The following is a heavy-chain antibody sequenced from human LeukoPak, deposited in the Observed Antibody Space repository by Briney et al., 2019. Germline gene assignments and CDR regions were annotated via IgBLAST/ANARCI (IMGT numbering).Heavy chain of an antibody. J-gene: IGHJ5*02. CDR2: INPSGDNT. D-gene: IGHD4/OR15-4a*01. CDR3: ARVVRDNWFDP. CDR1: GYTFTDYY. Sequence: ASVKVSCKTSGYTFTDYYMHWVRQAPGQGLEWMGIINPSGDNTWYAQKFQGRVTMTRDMATSTDYMELRSLRSDDTAVYYCARVVRDNWFDPWGQGTLVTVSS. V-gene: IGHV1-46*01.